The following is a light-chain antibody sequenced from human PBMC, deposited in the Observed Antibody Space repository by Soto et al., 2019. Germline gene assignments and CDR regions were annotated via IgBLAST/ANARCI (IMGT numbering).Light chain of an antibody. V-gene: IGKV1-13*02. J-gene: IGKJ3*01. CDR1: QGISSA. CDR2: DAS. Sequence: AIPLTQSPSSLSASVGDRVTITCRASQGISSALAWYQQKPGKAPKLLIYDASSLESGVPSRFSGSGSGTDFTLTISSLQPEDFATYYCQQINSYPPFTFGPGTKVDIK. CDR3: QQINSYPPFT.